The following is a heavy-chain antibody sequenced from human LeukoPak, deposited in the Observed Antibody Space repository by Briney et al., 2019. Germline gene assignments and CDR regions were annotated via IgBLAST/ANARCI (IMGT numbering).Heavy chain of an antibody. CDR3: ARDIVEVTAALFWFDL. J-gene: IGHJ5*02. Sequence: GASVKVSCKASGYTFTGYYMHWVRQAPGQGLEWMGRINPNSGDIKYAQKFQGRVTMTGDTSINTAYMELSRLRSDDTAVYYCARDIVEVTAALFWFDLWGQGTLVTVSS. D-gene: IGHD2-2*01. V-gene: IGHV1-2*06. CDR2: INPNSGDI. CDR1: GYTFTGYY.